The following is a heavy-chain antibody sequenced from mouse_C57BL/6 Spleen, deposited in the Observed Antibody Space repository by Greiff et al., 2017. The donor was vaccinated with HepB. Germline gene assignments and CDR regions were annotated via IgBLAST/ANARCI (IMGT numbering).Heavy chain of an antibody. CDR3: ARSLDC. V-gene: IGHV7-3*01. Sequence: EVKLVESGGGLVQPGGSLSLSCAASGFTFTDYYMSWVRQPPGKALEWLGFIRNKANGYTTEYSASVKGRFTISRVKSQNILYLQMNALRAEDSATDYCARSLDCWGQGTTLAVSS. J-gene: IGHJ2*01. CDR2: IRNKANGYTT. CDR1: GFTFTDYY.